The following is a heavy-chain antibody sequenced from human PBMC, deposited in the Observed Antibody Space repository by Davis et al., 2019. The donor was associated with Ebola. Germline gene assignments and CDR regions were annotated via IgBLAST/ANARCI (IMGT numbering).Heavy chain of an antibody. V-gene: IGHV4-34*01. CDR1: GGSFSGYY. J-gene: IGHJ3*01. D-gene: IGHD6-13*01. CDR3: ARPRYSSSWPEALSL. Sequence: MPSETLSLTCAVYGGSFSGYYWSWIRQPPGKGLEWIGSIYYSGSTYYNPSLKSRVTISVDTSKNQFSLKLTSVTAADTAVYYCARPRYSSSWPEALSLWGQGTMVSVSP. CDR2: IYYSGST.